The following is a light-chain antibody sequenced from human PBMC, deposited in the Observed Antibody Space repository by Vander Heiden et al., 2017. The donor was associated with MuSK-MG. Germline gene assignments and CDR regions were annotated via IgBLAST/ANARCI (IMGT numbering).Light chain of an antibody. J-gene: IGKJ3*01. Sequence: DIQMTQSPSTLSASVGDRVTITCRASQSISSWLAWYQQKPGKAPKLLIYDASSLESGVQSRFSGSGSGTEFTLTISSLQPDDFATYYGQQYNSFTFGPGTKVDIK. CDR1: QSISSW. CDR2: DAS. CDR3: QQYNSFT. V-gene: IGKV1-5*01.